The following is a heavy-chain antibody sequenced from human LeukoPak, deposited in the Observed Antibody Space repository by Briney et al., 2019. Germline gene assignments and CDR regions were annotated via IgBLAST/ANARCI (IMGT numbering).Heavy chain of an antibody. CDR2: IYYSGNT. D-gene: IGHD2-15*01. CDR1: GGSISSSNYY. J-gene: IGHJ5*02. Sequence: SETLSLTCTVSGGSISSSNYYWGWIRQPPGKGLECIGSIYYSGNTYYNPSLKSRVTVSVDTSKNQFSLKLSSETAADTAVYYCAKLKAATRWFDPWGQGTLVTVSS. CDR3: AKLKAATRWFDP. V-gene: IGHV4-39*01.